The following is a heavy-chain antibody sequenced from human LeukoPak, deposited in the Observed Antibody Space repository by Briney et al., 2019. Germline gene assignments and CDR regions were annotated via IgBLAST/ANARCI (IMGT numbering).Heavy chain of an antibody. CDR2: IRYDGSNK. V-gene: IGHV3-30*02. CDR1: GFTFSSYG. D-gene: IGHD4-11*01. J-gene: IGHJ4*02. Sequence: GGSLRLSCAASGFTFSSYGMHWVRQAPGKGLEWVAFIRYDGSNKYYADSVKGRFTISRDNSKNTLYLQMNSLRAEDTAVYYCAKDLLVRAHIQCYFDYWGQGTLVTVSS. CDR3: AKDLLVRAHIQCYFDY.